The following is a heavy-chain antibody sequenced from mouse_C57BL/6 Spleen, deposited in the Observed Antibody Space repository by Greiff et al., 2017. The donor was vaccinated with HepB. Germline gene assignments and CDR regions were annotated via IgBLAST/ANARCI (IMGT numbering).Heavy chain of an antibody. J-gene: IGHJ1*03. CDR1: GHTFTSYW. D-gene: IGHD1-1*01. V-gene: IGHV1-55*01. CDR2: IYPGSGST. Sequence: VQLQQPGAELVKPGASVKMSCKASGHTFTSYWITWVKQRPGQGLEWIGDIYPGSGSTNYNEKFKSKATLTVDTSSSTAYMQLSSLTSEDSAVYYCALYGSSLWYFDVWGTGTTVTVSS. CDR3: ALYGSSLWYFDV.